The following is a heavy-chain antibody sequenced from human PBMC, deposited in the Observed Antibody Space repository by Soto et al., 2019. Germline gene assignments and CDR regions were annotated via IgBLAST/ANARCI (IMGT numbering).Heavy chain of an antibody. CDR2: ISAYNGNT. V-gene: IGHV1-18*01. Sequence: ASVKVSCKASGYTFTSYGISWVRQAPGQGLEWMGWISAYNGNTNYAQKLQGRVTMTTDTSTSTAYMELRSLRSDDTAVYYCASKVELYYYDSSGEFDYWGQGTLVTVS. D-gene: IGHD3-22*01. CDR3: ASKVELYYYDSSGEFDY. CDR1: GYTFTSYG. J-gene: IGHJ4*02.